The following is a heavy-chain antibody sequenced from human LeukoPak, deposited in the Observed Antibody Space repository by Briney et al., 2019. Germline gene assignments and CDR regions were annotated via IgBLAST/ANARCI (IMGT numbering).Heavy chain of an antibody. D-gene: IGHD1-1*01. CDR1: GFTFSSYA. J-gene: IGHJ3*02. Sequence: PGGSLRLSCAASGFTFSSYAISWVRQAPGKGLEWVSVIYSGGSTYYADSVKGRFTISRDNSKNTLYLQMNSLRAEDTAVYYCARAELVWSAFDIWGQGTMVTVSS. CDR2: IYSGGST. CDR3: ARAELVWSAFDI. V-gene: IGHV3-66*01.